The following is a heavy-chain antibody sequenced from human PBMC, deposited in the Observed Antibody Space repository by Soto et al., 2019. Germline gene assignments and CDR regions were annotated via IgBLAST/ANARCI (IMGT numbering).Heavy chain of an antibody. Sequence: PSETLSLTCTISGPPISVHYWSWVRQPPGHELEWTGYIYASGSPYYNPSLRSRVTISADTSKNQISLKLTSPTAADTAVYYCARGVGSSPPRYWGRGTLVTVSS. CDR3: ARGVGSSPPRY. CDR1: GPPISVHY. CDR2: IYASGSP. V-gene: IGHV4-59*11. D-gene: IGHD1-26*01. J-gene: IGHJ4*02.